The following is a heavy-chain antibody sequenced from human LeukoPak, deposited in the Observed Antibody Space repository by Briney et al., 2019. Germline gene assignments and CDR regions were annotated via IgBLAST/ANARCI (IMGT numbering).Heavy chain of an antibody. J-gene: IGHJ4*02. CDR1: GFTFSSYA. CDR3: TTDVSSNLYNWNYMLLDY. CDR2: ISYDGSNK. D-gene: IGHD1-7*01. Sequence: GGSLRLSCAASGFTFSSYAMHWVRQAPGKGLEWVAVISYDGSNKYYADSVKGRFTISRDNSKNTLYLQMNSPRAEGTAVYYCTTDVSSNLYNWNYMLLDYWGQGTLVTVSS. V-gene: IGHV3-30-3*01.